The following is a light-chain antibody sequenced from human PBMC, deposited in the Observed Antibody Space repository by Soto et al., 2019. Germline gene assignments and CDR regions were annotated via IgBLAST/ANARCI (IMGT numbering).Light chain of an antibody. V-gene: IGLV2-8*01. CDR1: SSDLGDFNY. Sequence: QSALTQPPSASGSPGHSVTISCTGTSSDLGDFNYVSWYQQHPGQVPKLMIYEVTKRPSGVPDRFSGSKSGNTASLTVSGLQAEDEADYYCSSRIGGTSVVFGGGTKVTFL. CDR3: SSRIGGTSVV. CDR2: EVT. J-gene: IGLJ2*01.